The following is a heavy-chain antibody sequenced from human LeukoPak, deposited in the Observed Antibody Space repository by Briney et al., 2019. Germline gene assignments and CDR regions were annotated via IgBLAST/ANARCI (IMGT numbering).Heavy chain of an antibody. CDR2: INTVSSYI. J-gene: IGHJ4*02. Sequence: GGSLRLSCAASGFTFYKNGMSWVRQAPGKGLEWVSSINTVSSYIYYADSVRGRFTISKDNAENSLWLQMNSLRAEDSAVYYCARLRRNSDRSGFYYYYDNWGQGTLVTVSS. D-gene: IGHD3-22*01. CDR1: GFTFYKNG. CDR3: ARLRRNSDRSGFYYYYDN. V-gene: IGHV3-21*01.